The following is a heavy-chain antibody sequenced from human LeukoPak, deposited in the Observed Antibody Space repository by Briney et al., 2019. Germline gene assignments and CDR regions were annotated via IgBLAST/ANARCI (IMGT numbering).Heavy chain of an antibody. CDR2: INSRSSTI. J-gene: IGHJ3*02. D-gene: IGHD1-26*01. Sequence: GGSLRLSCVASEFTFSGYWMSWVRQAPGKGLEWVSYINSRSSTIYYADSVRGRLTISRDNAKNSLYLQMNSLKAEDTAIYYCAREVGTPQAFDIWGQGTMVTVSS. CDR1: EFTFSGYW. V-gene: IGHV3-48*01. CDR3: AREVGTPQAFDI.